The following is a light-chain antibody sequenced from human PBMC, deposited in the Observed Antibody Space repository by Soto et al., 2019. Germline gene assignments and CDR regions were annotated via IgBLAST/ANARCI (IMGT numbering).Light chain of an antibody. CDR2: EVT. CDR3: SSDAGSRV. Sequence: QSALTQPPSASGSPGQSVTISCTGTSSDVGIYNYVSWYQQHPGKAPKLMIYEVTKRPSGVPYRFSGSKFGNTASLTVSWLQADDEADYYCSSDAGSRVFGGGPKLTVL. V-gene: IGLV2-8*01. CDR1: SSDVGIYNY. J-gene: IGLJ2*01.